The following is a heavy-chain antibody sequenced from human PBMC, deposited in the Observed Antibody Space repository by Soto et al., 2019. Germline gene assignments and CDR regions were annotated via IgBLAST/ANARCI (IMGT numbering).Heavy chain of an antibody. V-gene: IGHV4-30-4*01. CDR1: GGSISSDYYY. CDR2: ISYSGAT. CDR3: ARGPTTHAAFDF. Sequence: SETLSLTCTVSGGSISSDYYYWSWIRQPPGKGLEWIGYISYSGATYYNPSLRSRVTISLDTSKNEFSLKLSSVTAADTAVYYCARGPTTHAAFDFWGQGTMVTV. J-gene: IGHJ3*01. D-gene: IGHD4-17*01.